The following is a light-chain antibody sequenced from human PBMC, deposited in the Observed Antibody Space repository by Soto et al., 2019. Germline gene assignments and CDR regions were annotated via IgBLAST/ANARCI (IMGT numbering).Light chain of an antibody. CDR2: DVS. V-gene: IGLV2-14*01. J-gene: IGLJ1*01. CDR3: SSYTISSTYV. Sequence: QSALTQPASVSGSPGQSSAISCTGTSSDVGGYTYVSWYQQHPDKAPKLMIFDVSNRPSGVSNRFSGSKSGNTASLTISGLQADDEADYYCSSYTISSTYVFGTGTKLTVL. CDR1: SSDVGGYTY.